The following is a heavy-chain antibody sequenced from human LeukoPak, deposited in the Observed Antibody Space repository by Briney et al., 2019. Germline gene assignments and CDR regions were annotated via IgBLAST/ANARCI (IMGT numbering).Heavy chain of an antibody. J-gene: IGHJ3*02. CDR1: GGTFSSYA. D-gene: IGHD4-17*01. V-gene: IGHV1-69*04. CDR2: IIPILGIA. CDR3: AREPSYGDYAPNAFDI. Sequence: GASVKVCCKASGGTFSSYAISWVRQAPGQGLEWMGRIIPILGIANYAQKFQGRVTITADKSTSTAYMELSSLRSEDTAVYYCAREPSYGDYAPNAFDIWGQGTMVTVSS.